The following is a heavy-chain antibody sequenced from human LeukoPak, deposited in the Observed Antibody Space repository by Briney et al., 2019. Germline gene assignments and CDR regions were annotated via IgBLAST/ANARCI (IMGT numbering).Heavy chain of an antibody. J-gene: IGHJ4*02. Sequence: GGSLRLSCAASGFTFSSYAMSWVRQAPGKGLEWVSVISGSGGSTYYADSVKGRFTISRDNAKSSLSLQMNSLRAEDTAVYYCARGHSNYGDYFDYWGQGTLVTVSS. CDR3: ARGHSNYGDYFDY. CDR2: ISGSGGST. CDR1: GFTFSSYA. V-gene: IGHV3-23*01. D-gene: IGHD4-11*01.